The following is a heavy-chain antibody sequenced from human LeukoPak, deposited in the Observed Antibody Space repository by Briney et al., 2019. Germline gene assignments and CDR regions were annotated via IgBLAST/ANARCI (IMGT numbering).Heavy chain of an antibody. J-gene: IGHJ5*02. V-gene: IGHV3-7*01. CDR2: IDQGGSVR. Sequence: GGSLRLSCAASGFSFSTYWMSWVRQTPEKGLEFVANIDQGGSVRNYMDSLKGRCTISRDNAKKSLYLEINSLRADDTAVYYCARDPESSSSYLWGRGALVTLSS. CDR1: GFSFSTYW. CDR3: ARDPESSSSYL. D-gene: IGHD6-6*01.